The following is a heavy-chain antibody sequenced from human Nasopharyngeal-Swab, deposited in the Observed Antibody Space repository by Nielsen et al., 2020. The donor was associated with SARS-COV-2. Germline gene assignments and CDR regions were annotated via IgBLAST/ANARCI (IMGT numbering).Heavy chain of an antibody. V-gene: IGHV5-10-1*01. J-gene: IGHJ4*02. CDR3: ARVKDTAMVKFLDY. D-gene: IGHD5-18*01. CDR2: IDPSDSYT. Sequence: GESLKISCKGSGYSFASYWISWVRQMPGKGLEWMGRIDPSDSYTNYSPSFQGHVTISADKSISTAYLQWSSLKASDTAMYYCARVKDTAMVKFLDYWGQGTLVTVSS. CDR1: GYSFASYW.